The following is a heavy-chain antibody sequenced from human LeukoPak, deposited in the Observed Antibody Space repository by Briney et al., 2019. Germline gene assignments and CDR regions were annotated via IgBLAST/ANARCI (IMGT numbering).Heavy chain of an antibody. V-gene: IGHV1-46*01. CDR3: AREGAHGDSDY. CDR1: GYTFTSYY. Sequence: ASVKVSCKASGYTFTSYYMHWVRQAPGQGLEWMGIISPSGGSTSYAQRFQGRVTMTRDTSTSTVYMELSSLRSEDTAVYYCAREGAHGDSDYWGQGTLVTVSS. D-gene: IGHD3-10*01. J-gene: IGHJ4*02. CDR2: ISPSGGST.